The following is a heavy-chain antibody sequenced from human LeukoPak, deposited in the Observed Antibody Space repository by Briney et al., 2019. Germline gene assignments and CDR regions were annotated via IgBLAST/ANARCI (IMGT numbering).Heavy chain of an antibody. D-gene: IGHD6-13*01. V-gene: IGHV3-9*01. CDR3: AKDRIAAAGRRYYYYYYGMDV. J-gene: IGHJ6*02. Sequence: GRSLRLSCAASGFTFDDYAMHWVRQAPGKGLEWVSGISWNSGSIGYADSVKGRFTISRDNAKNSLYLQMNSPRAEDTALYYCAKDRIAAAGRRYYYYYYGMDVWGQGTTVTVSS. CDR2: ISWNSGSI. CDR1: GFTFDDYA.